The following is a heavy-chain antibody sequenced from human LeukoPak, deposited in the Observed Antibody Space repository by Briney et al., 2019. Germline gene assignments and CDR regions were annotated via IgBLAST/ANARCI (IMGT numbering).Heavy chain of an antibody. D-gene: IGHD3-10*01. Sequence: SETLSLTCTVSGDSLSSGNYYWTWIRPPAGKGLEWIGRIYTNGATNYNPSLKSRVTILLDTSKNHFSLRLSSVTAADTAVYYCAREGTYGSGTYYSYYYMDVWGKGTTVTISS. CDR3: AREGTYGSGTYYSYYYMDV. CDR1: GDSLSSGNYY. CDR2: IYTNGAT. J-gene: IGHJ6*03. V-gene: IGHV4-61*02.